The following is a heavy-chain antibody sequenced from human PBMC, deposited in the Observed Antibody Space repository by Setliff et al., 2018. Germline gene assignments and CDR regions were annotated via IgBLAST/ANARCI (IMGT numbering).Heavy chain of an antibody. D-gene: IGHD2-2*01. Sequence: GASVKVSCKVSGYTLTELSMHWVRQAPGQGLEWMGWINTNTGNPTYAQGFTGRFVFSLDTSVSTAYLQISSLKAEDTAVCYCARIVCSSTSCSRFGYWGQGTLVTVS. CDR3: ARIVCSSTSCSRFGY. V-gene: IGHV7-4-1*02. CDR2: INTNTGNP. CDR1: GYTLTELS. J-gene: IGHJ4*02.